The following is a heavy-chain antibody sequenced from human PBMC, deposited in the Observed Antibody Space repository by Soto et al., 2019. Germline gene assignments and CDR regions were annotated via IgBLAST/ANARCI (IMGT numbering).Heavy chain of an antibody. CDR1: GFTFSSYG. V-gene: IGHV3-33*01. Sequence: LRLSCAASGFTFSSYGMDLVRQAPFKGLEWVAVIWYDGSNKYYADSVKGRFTISRDNSKNTLYLQMNSLRAEDTAVYYCARVGYYYDSSGLQFFDYWGQGTLVTVSS. CDR3: ARVGYYYDSSGLQFFDY. CDR2: IWYDGSNK. J-gene: IGHJ4*02. D-gene: IGHD3-22*01.